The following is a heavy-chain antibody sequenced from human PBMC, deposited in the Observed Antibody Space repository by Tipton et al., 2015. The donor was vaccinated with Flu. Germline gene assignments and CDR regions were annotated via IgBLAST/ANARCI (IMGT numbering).Heavy chain of an antibody. V-gene: IGHV4-38-2*01. D-gene: IGHD4-11*01. J-gene: IGHJ5*02. CDR2: VSRPEST. CDR3: ARRGYSNYVSDPKSWFDP. Sequence: TLSLTCSVSGASFGSGYYWGWIRQFPGKGLEWIGTVSRPESTVYNPSLKSRVTTSIDTSKNQFSLNMKSVTAADTAVYYCARRGYSNYVSDPKSWFDPWGQGTLVAVSS. CDR1: GASFGSGYY.